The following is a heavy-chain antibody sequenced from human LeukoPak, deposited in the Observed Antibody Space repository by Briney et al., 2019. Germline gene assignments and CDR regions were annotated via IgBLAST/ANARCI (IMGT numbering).Heavy chain of an antibody. CDR3: ARDRYFYDSSGYLPYYFDC. V-gene: IGHV3-11*01. Sequence: GGSLRLSCAASGFKFSDYYMSWIRQAPGKGLEWVSYISSSGSTIYYADSVKGRFTISRDNAKNPLYLQMNSLRAEDTAVYYCARDRYFYDSSGYLPYYFDCWGQGTLVTVSS. J-gene: IGHJ4*02. D-gene: IGHD3-22*01. CDR2: ISSSGSTI. CDR1: GFKFSDYY.